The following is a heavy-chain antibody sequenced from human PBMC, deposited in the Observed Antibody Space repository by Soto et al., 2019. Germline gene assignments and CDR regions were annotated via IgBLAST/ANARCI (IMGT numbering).Heavy chain of an antibody. V-gene: IGHV4-39*02. CDR3: ARLDDYNNCFDY. D-gene: IGHD4-4*01. J-gene: IGHJ4*02. CDR1: GGSISSSNYY. CDR2: IYSSGST. Sequence: SETLSLTCTVSGGSISSSNYYWGWIRQPPGKGLEWIGTIYSSGSTYYNPSLKSRVTISEDTSKRHFSLKLSSVTAADTAVYYCARLDDYNNCFDYWGQGTPVTVSS.